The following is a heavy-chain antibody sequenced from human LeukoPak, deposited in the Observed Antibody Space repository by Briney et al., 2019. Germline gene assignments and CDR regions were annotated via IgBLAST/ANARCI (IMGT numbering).Heavy chain of an antibody. Sequence: PGGSLGLSCAASGFSFSSYWMAWVRQAPGKGLEWVANIKPDGSEKKYGDSVKGRFTISRDNAKNSLYLQMNSLRAEDTAVYYCAKGSEYLWGSLESYYFYYMDVWGKGTTVTVSS. CDR3: AKGSEYLWGSLESYYFYYMDV. J-gene: IGHJ6*03. D-gene: IGHD3-16*01. CDR2: IKPDGSEK. CDR1: GFSFSSYW. V-gene: IGHV3-7*03.